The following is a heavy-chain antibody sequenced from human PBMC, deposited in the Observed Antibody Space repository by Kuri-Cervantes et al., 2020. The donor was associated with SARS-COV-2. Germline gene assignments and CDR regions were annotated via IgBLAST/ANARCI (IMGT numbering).Heavy chain of an antibody. Sequence: ASVKVSCKASGYTFTGYYMYWVRQAPGQGLEWMGWINPNSGGTNYAQKFQGRVTMTRDTSISTAYMELSSLRSEDTAVYYCARGVHKGCSSTSCYSLLRGYYYYYMDVWGKGTTVTVSS. CDR3: ARGVHKGCSSTSCYSLLRGYYYYYMDV. J-gene: IGHJ6*03. V-gene: IGHV1-2*02. CDR2: INPNSGGT. D-gene: IGHD2-2*02. CDR1: GYTFTGYY.